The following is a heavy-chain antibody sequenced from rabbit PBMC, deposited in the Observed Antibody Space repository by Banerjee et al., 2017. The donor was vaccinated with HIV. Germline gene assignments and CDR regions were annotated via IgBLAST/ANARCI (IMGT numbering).Heavy chain of an antibody. D-gene: IGHD6-1*01. J-gene: IGHJ4*01. CDR1: RFSFSRNYF. Sequence: QEHLEESGGGLVKPGGTLTLTCTASRFSFSRNYFVCWVRQAPGKGLEWIACIDAGSGTYYASWAKGRFTISKTSSTTVTLQMTSLTAADTAAYFCARRDTYDYLGGPYDLWGQGTLVTVS. CDR2: IDAGSGT. V-gene: IGHV1S45*01. CDR3: ARRDTYDYLGGPYDL.